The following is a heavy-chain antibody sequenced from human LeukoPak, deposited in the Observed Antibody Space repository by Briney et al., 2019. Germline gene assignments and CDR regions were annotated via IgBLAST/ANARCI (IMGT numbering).Heavy chain of an antibody. V-gene: IGHV3-23*01. J-gene: IGHJ4*02. CDR3: AKGGVRFLEWFAFDY. CDR1: GFTFSSYW. CDR2: ISGSGGST. Sequence: GGSLRLSCAASGFTFSSYWMSWVRQAPGKGLEWVSAISGSGGSTYYADSVKGRFTISRDNSKNTLYLQMNSLRAEDTAVYYCAKGGVRFLEWFAFDYWGQGTLVTVSS. D-gene: IGHD3-3*01.